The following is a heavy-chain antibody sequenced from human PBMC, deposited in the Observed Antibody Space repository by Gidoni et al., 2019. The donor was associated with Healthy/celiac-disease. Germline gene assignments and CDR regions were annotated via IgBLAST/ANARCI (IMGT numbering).Heavy chain of an antibody. D-gene: IGHD3-16*01. CDR2: TYYRSKWYN. CDR3: ARDALGGMTPFDY. CDR1: AA. Sequence: AAWNCIRQSPSRGLEWLGRTYYRSKWYNDYAVSVKSRITINPDTSKNQFSLQLNSVTPEDTAVYYCARDALGGMTPFDYWGQGTLVTVSS. J-gene: IGHJ4*02. V-gene: IGHV6-1*01.